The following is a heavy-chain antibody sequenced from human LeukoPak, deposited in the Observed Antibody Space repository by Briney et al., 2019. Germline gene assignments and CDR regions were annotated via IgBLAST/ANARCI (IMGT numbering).Heavy chain of an antibody. D-gene: IGHD2-15*01. CDR2: ICSSGSA. J-gene: IGHJ6*02. V-gene: IGHV4-31*03. Sequence: PSETLSLTCTVSGGSISSGVYCWRWIRQRPGEGLQWIGYICSSGSAYYNASLKSRVSMSTDTSNNQFSLKLNSVTAADTAVYYCARDGGGSLHGMDVWGQGTTVTVSS. CDR3: ARDGGGSLHGMDV. CDR1: GGSISSGVYC.